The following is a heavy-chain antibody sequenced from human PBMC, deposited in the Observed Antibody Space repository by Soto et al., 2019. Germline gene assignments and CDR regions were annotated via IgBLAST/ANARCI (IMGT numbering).Heavy chain of an antibody. D-gene: IGHD4-17*01. V-gene: IGHV4-59*08. CDR3: ASHGPDYGAVLLAFDI. CDR1: GGSISSYY. Sequence: QVQLQESGPGLVKPSETLSLTCTVSGGSISSYYWSWIRQPPGKGLEWIGYIYYSGSTNYNPSLKSRVTISVDASKYQFSLKLSSVTAADTAVYYCASHGPDYGAVLLAFDIWGQGTMVTVSS. J-gene: IGHJ3*02. CDR2: IYYSGST.